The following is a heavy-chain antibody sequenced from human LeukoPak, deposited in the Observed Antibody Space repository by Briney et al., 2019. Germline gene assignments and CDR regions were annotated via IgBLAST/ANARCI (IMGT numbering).Heavy chain of an antibody. Sequence: KPSETLSLTCTVSGGSISSYYWSWIRQPPGKGLEWIGYIYYSGSTNYNPSLKSRVTISVDTSKNQFSLKLSSVTAADTAVYYCARGGDILTGYYLIGGLFDYWGQGTLVTVSS. J-gene: IGHJ4*02. CDR3: ARGGDILTGYYLIGGLFDY. V-gene: IGHV4-59*01. CDR2: IYYSGST. D-gene: IGHD3-9*01. CDR1: GGSISSYY.